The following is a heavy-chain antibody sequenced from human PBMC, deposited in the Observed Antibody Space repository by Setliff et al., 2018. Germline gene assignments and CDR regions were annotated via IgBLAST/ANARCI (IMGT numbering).Heavy chain of an antibody. D-gene: IGHD3-10*01. CDR2: IYVTEST. J-gene: IGHJ4*02. V-gene: IGHV4-4*07. CDR3: AASRAYTGAVEEWFLPKTFDF. Sequence: EPLSLTCTVSGDSISNYYWNWIRQPAGKGLGWIGRIYVTESTKYNPSLKSRVTLSIDTSKNQFSLKLSSVTAADAALYYCAASRAYTGAVEEWFLPKTFDFWGQGSPVTVSS. CDR1: GDSISNYY.